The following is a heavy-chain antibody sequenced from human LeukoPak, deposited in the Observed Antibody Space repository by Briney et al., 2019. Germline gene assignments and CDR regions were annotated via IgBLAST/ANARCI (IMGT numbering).Heavy chain of an antibody. CDR2: ISGSGGST. D-gene: IGHD3-3*01. V-gene: IGHV3-23*01. J-gene: IGHJ4*02. CDR1: GFTFSSYA. Sequence: GALRLSCAASGFTFSSYAMSWVRQAPGKGLEWVSAISGSGGSTYYADSVKGRFTTSRDNSKNTLYLQMNSLRAEDTAVYYCAKVPYYDFWSGYNRYFDYWGQGTLVTVSS. CDR3: AKVPYYDFWSGYNRYFDY.